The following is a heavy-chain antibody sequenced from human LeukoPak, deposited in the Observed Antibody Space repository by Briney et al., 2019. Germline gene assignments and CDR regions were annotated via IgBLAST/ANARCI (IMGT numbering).Heavy chain of an antibody. V-gene: IGHV1-46*01. CDR1: GYTFTPYY. CDR2: INPSTRIS. J-gene: IGHJ4*02. Sequence: ASVKVSCKASGYTFTPYYIHWVRQAPGQGLEWMGKINPSTRISACTEKFQGRVTMTAYTSTNTVYMELSSLRSEDTAMYYCTPSGDGWGLDYWGQGTLVTVSS. CDR3: TPSGDGWGLDY. D-gene: IGHD3-16*01.